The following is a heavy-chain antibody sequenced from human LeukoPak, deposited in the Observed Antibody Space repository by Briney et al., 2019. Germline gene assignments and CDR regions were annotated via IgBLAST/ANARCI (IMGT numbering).Heavy chain of an antibody. CDR3: ARETYYYGSGSYSPDY. D-gene: IGHD3-10*01. J-gene: IGHJ4*02. Sequence: SETLSLTCTVSGGSISSDYWSWIRQPPGRGLEWIGYIYYSGSTNYNPSLKGRVTISVDTSRNQFSLKLSSVTAADTAVYYCARETYYYGSGSYSPDYWGQGTLVTVSS. V-gene: IGHV4-59*01. CDR2: IYYSGST. CDR1: GGSISSDY.